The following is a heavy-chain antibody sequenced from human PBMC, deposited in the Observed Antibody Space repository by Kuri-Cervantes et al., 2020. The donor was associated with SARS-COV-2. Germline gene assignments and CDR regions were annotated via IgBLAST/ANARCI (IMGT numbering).Heavy chain of an antibody. Sequence: GGSLRLSCAASGFTFSSYGMHWVRQAPTKGLEWVAFIRFDGSKKYYGDSVQGRFTISRDNSKNSLYLQMNSLRIGDTAFYFCARSVLRDGSPFYFDLWGQGTLVTVSS. CDR3: ARSVLRDGSPFYFDL. CDR2: IRFDGSKK. V-gene: IGHV3-30*02. J-gene: IGHJ4*02. D-gene: IGHD5-24*01. CDR1: GFTFSSYG.